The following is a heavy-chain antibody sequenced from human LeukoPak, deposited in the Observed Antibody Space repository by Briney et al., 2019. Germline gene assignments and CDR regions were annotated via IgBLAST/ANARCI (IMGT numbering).Heavy chain of an antibody. V-gene: IGHV4-31*03. D-gene: IGHD7-27*01. CDR3: ARLYRNWGVRHFDY. J-gene: IGHJ4*02. CDR1: GDSVSSGGYH. Sequence: SQTLSLTCTVSGDSVSSGGYHWSWMRQHPGEGLEWIGHIYHSGSTYYNSSLKSRVNISVVTSKNQFSLRLRSVSAADTAVYYCARLYRNWGVRHFDYWGQGTLVTVSS. CDR2: IYHSGST.